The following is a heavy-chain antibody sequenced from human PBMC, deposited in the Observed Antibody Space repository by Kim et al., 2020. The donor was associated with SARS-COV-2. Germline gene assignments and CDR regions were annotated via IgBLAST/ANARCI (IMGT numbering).Heavy chain of an antibody. CDR3: ARSHSSSPSADAFDI. V-gene: IGHV1-8*01. Sequence: QKFQGRVTMTRNTSISTAYMELSSLRSEDTAVYYCARSHSSSPSADAFDIWGQGTMVTVSS. J-gene: IGHJ3*02. D-gene: IGHD6-13*01.